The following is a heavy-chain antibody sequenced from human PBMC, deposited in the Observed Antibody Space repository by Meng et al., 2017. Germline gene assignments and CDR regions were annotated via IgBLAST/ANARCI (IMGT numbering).Heavy chain of an antibody. D-gene: IGHD2-2*01. CDR3: ARDVTWGSTSCYDY. V-gene: IGHV7-4-1*02. CDR1: GGTFTSYA. Sequence: ASVKVSCKASGGTFTSYAMNWVRQAPGQGLEWMGWINTNTGNPTYAQGFTGRFVFSLDTSVSTAYLQISSLKAEDTAVYYCARDVTWGSTSCYDYWGQGTLVTVSS. J-gene: IGHJ4*02. CDR2: INTNTGNP.